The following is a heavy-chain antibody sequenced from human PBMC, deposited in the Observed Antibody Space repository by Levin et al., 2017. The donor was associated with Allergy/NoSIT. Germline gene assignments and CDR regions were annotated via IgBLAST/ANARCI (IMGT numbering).Heavy chain of an antibody. CDR3: ARNMYYYDSSGPIYYFDY. Sequence: SVKVSCKASGGTFSSYTISWVRQAPGQGLEWMGGIIPIFGTTNYAQKFQGRVTIIADKSTSTAYMELSSLRSEDTAVYYCARNMYYYDSSGPIYYFDYWGQGTLVTVSS. J-gene: IGHJ4*02. V-gene: IGHV1-69*06. D-gene: IGHD3-22*01. CDR1: GGTFSSYT. CDR2: IIPIFGTT.